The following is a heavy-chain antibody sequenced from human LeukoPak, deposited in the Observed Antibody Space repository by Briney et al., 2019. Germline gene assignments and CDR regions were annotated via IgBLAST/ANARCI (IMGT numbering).Heavy chain of an antibody. D-gene: IGHD3-9*01. V-gene: IGHV3-23*01. CDR1: GFTFSSYA. Sequence: QTGGSLRLSCAASGFTFSSYAMSWVRQAPGKGLEWVLAISGSGGSTYYADSVKGRFTISRDNSKNTLYLQMNSLRAEDTAVYYCAKGDSDWLINYWGQGTLVTVSS. J-gene: IGHJ4*02. CDR2: ISGSGGST. CDR3: AKGDSDWLINY.